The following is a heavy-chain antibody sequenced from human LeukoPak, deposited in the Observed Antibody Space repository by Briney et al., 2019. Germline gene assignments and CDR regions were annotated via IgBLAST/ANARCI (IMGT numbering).Heavy chain of an antibody. CDR1: GFTFISYW. CDR3: AKDPARGYSYGWNPGSFDI. Sequence: PGGSLRLSCAASGFTFISYWMQWVRQAPGKGLVWVSRINTDGSSTSYADSVKGRFTISRDNSKNTLYLQMNSLRAEDTAVYYCAKDPARGYSYGWNPGSFDIWGQGKMVTVS. V-gene: IGHV3-74*01. J-gene: IGHJ3*02. D-gene: IGHD5-18*01. CDR2: INTDGSST.